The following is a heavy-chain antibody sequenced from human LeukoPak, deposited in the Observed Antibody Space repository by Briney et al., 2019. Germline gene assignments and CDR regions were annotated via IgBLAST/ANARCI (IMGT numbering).Heavy chain of an antibody. CDR2: INPNSDGT. CDR1: GYTFTGYY. Sequence: ASVKVSCKASGYTFTGYYMHWVRQAPGQGLEWMGWINPNSDGTNYARKFQGRVTMTRDTSISTAYMELSRLRPDDTAVYYCARDGRPSGDIVVVVAATGGFDYWGQGTLVIVSS. V-gene: IGHV1-2*02. CDR3: ARDGRPSGDIVVVVAATGGFDY. J-gene: IGHJ4*02. D-gene: IGHD2-15*01.